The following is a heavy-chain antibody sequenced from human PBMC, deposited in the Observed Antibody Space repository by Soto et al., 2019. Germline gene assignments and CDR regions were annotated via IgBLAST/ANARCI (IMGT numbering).Heavy chain of an antibody. CDR2: VYNSRST. CDR1: GGSISSNY. Sequence: GTLSLTCSVSGGSISSNYLTWSRQPPGKGLECIGYVYNSRSTNYNPSLKSRVTISEDTSKSQFSLKVNSMTAADTAVYYCARYRREAVAGYTLDNWGQGILVTVSS. J-gene: IGHJ4*02. CDR3: ARYRREAVAGYTLDN. D-gene: IGHD6-13*01. V-gene: IGHV4-59*01.